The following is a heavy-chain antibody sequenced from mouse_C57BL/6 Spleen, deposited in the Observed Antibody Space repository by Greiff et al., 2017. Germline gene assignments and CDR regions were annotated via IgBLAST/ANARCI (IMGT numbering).Heavy chain of an antibody. CDR2: IYPSDSET. CDR1: GYTFTSYG. D-gene: IGHD2-3*01. V-gene: IGHV1-61*01. J-gene: IGHJ3*01. Sequence: QVKLQQPGAELVRPGSSVKLSCKASGYTFTSYGMDWVKQRTGQGLEWIGNIYPSDSETHYNQKFKDKATVTVDKSSSTDYMQLSSLTSEDSAFYYCARKGYGYYAAYWGQGTLVTVSA. CDR3: ARKGYGYYAAY.